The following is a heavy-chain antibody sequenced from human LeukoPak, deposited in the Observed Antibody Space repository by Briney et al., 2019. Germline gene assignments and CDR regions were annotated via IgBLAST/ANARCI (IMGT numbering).Heavy chain of an antibody. V-gene: IGHV1-46*01. D-gene: IGHD2-8*02. J-gene: IGHJ4*02. CDR2: ISPSVDTT. CDR1: GFTFTNYL. CDR3: VREESGGYFDY. Sequence: ASVKVSCKSFGFTFTNYLLHWVRQAPGQGLEWVGRISPSVDTTNYAQKFRGRVTMTRDTSTSTVYMELSSLRSDDTAIYYCVREESGGYFDYWGQGTLVTVSS.